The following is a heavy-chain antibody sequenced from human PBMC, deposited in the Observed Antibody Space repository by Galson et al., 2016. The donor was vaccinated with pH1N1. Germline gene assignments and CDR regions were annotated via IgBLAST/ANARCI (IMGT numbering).Heavy chain of an antibody. CDR2: IYASGST. D-gene: IGHD2/OR15-2a*01. J-gene: IGHJ6*02. V-gene: IGHV4-4*07. CDR3: AGENIVLGEGWSYGLDV. CDR1: GGSINTYY. Sequence: ETLSLTCTVSGGSINTYYWSWIRQPAGKGLEWIGSIYASGSTNYNPSLKSRITMSVDTSKSQFYLKLNSVTAADTAVYYCAGENIVLGEGWSYGLDVWGQGTTVTVSS.